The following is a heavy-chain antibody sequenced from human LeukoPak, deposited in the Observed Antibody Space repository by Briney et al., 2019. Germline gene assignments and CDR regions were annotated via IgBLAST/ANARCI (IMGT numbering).Heavy chain of an antibody. D-gene: IGHD3-22*01. Sequence: SVKVSCKASGGTFSSYAISWVRQAPGQGLEWMGRIIPIFGIANYAQKFQGGVTITADKSASTAYMELSSLRSEDTAVYYCAIIDYYDSSGYPNEGGYWGQGTLVTVSS. J-gene: IGHJ4*02. CDR2: IIPIFGIA. CDR1: GGTFSSYA. V-gene: IGHV1-69*04. CDR3: AIIDYYDSSGYPNEGGY.